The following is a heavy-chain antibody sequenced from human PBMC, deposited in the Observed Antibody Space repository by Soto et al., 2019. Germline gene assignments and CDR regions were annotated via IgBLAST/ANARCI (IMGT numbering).Heavy chain of an antibody. V-gene: IGHV4-30-2*01. Sequence: SETLSLTCTVSCLSIDRGAYSWSWIRQPPGKGLEWVGSISPGGDTYYNPSLTGRVTISVDRPRNQFSLNLTSVTAADTAVYYCASLGGYRYYFDYWGQGILVTVSS. D-gene: IGHD2-15*01. CDR3: ASLGGYRYYFDY. CDR1: CLSIDRGAYS. CDR2: ISPGGDT. J-gene: IGHJ4*02.